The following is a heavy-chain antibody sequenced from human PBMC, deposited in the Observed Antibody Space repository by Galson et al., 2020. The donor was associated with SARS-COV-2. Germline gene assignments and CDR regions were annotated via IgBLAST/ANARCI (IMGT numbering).Heavy chain of an antibody. V-gene: IGHV1-18*01. CDR3: ASDKDWDLDY. J-gene: IGHJ4*02. Sequence: ASVKVSCKASGYTFSNYGLSWVRQAPGQGLEWMGWISTYSGKTNYAQKVMGRVTMTTDTSTSTAYLELRSLRSDDTAVYYCASDKDWDLDYWGQGTLVTVSS. CDR1: GYTFSNYG. CDR2: ISTYSGKT. D-gene: IGHD3-9*01.